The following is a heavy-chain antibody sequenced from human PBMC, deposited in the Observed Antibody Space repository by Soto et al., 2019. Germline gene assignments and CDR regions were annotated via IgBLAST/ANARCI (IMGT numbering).Heavy chain of an antibody. Sequence: GGSLRLSCAASGFTFSSYAMSWVRQAPGKGLEWVSAISGSGGSTYYADSVKGRFTISRDNSKNTLYLQMNSLRAEDTAVYYCAKDRGDSYDYFYYYDGMDVWGQGTTVTVSS. CDR3: AKDRGDSYDYFYYYDGMDV. D-gene: IGHD5-18*01. J-gene: IGHJ6*02. V-gene: IGHV3-23*01. CDR2: ISGSGGST. CDR1: GFTFSSYA.